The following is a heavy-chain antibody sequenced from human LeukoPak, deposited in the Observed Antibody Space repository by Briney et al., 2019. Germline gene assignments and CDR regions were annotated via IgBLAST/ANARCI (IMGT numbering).Heavy chain of an antibody. V-gene: IGHV1-69*04. J-gene: IGHJ4*02. CDR1: GGTFSSYA. Sequence: GASVKVSCKASGGTFSSYAISWVRQAPGQGLEWMGRIIPIPGIANYAQKFQGRVTITADKSTSTAYMELSSLRSEDTAVYYCARDIMAGGDYWGQGTLVTVSS. CDR3: ARDIMAGGDY. D-gene: IGHD6-19*01. CDR2: IIPIPGIA.